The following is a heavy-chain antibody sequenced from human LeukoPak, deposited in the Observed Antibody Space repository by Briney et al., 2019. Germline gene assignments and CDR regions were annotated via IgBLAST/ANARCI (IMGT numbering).Heavy chain of an antibody. CDR2: LTGGDGGT. V-gene: IGHV3-23*01. D-gene: IGHD1-26*01. CDR1: GFTFSTSA. J-gene: IGHJ4*02. Sequence: GGSLRLSCAASGFTFSTSAISWVRQAPGEGRQWVSTLTGGDGGTYYADSVKGRFTISRDNSKHTVYLEMNSLRAEDTAVYYCARRLLVGTTVRPYFDYWGQGTLVTVSS. CDR3: ARRLLVGTTVRPYFDY.